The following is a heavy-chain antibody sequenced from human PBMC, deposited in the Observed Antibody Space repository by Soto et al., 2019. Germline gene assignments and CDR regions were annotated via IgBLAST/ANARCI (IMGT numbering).Heavy chain of an antibody. CDR2: INSDGGIT. CDR3: ARDLGKYDRHYFDN. V-gene: IGHV3-74*01. Sequence: EVQLVESGGGLVQPGGSLRLSCVASRFSLSTYWMYWVRQAPGKGLMWVSRINSDGGITNYADSVKGRFTISRDNAKNTLYLQMYSLRADDTAVYYCARDLGKYDRHYFDNWGQGTLVTVSS. CDR1: RFSLSTYW. J-gene: IGHJ4*02. D-gene: IGHD3-9*01.